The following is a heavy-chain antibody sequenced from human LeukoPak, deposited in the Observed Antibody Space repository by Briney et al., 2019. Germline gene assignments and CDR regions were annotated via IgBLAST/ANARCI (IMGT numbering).Heavy chain of an antibody. CDR2: IIPIFGIA. V-gene: IGHV1-69*04. J-gene: IGHJ3*02. Sequence: SVKVSCTASGGTFSSYAISWVRQAPGQGLEWMGRIIPIFGIANYAQKFQGRVTITADKSTSTAYMELSSLRSEDTAVYYCASQGVDYYDSSRNAFDIWGQGTMVTVSS. CDR3: ASQGVDYYDSSRNAFDI. CDR1: GGTFSSYA. D-gene: IGHD3-22*01.